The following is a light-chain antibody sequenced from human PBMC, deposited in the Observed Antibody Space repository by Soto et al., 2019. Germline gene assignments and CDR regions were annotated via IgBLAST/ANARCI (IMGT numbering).Light chain of an antibody. Sequence: EIVLTQSPATLSAYPGERANLSCRASESVLDYLAWFQQRPGQSPRLLIYGPATSATGIPGRFRGSGSGTEFTLTITSLQSEDFAVYYCQQYYKWPQWTIGQGTKVDI. CDR2: GPA. CDR1: ESVLDY. J-gene: IGKJ1*01. V-gene: IGKV3-15*01. CDR3: QQYYKWPQWT.